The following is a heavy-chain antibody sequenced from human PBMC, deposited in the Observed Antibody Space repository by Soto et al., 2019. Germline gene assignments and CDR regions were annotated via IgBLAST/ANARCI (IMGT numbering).Heavy chain of an antibody. CDR1: GYTFTNFG. V-gene: IGHV1-18*01. J-gene: IGHJ6*02. Sequence: ASVKVSCKASGYTFTNFGISWVRQAPGQGLEWMGWINAYNGNTNYAQMLQGRVTMTTDTSTSTAYMELRSLRSDDTAVYYCARGLTEMDTLGWYYCMDGCGQGTTVTVSS. CDR2: INAYNGNT. D-gene: IGHD5-18*01. CDR3: ARGLTEMDTLGWYYCMDG.